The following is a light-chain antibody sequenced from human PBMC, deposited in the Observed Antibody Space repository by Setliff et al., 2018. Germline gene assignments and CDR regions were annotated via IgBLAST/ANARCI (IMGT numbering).Light chain of an antibody. J-gene: IGLJ1*01. CDR1: SSNIGAGYD. Sequence: QSVLTQPPSVSGAPGQGITISCTGTSSNIGAGYDVHWYQQLPGAAPKLIIYDVTKRPSGVSSRFSGSKSGNTASLTISGLQAEDEADYFCSSYKNTNKNVFGTGTKVTV. CDR3: SSYKNTNKNV. CDR2: DVT. V-gene: IGLV1-40*01.